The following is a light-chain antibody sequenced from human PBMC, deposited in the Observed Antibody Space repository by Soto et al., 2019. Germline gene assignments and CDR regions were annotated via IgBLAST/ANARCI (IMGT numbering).Light chain of an antibody. CDR3: SSYAGRYSVV. J-gene: IGLJ3*02. CDR2: DVN. V-gene: IGLV2-11*01. CDR1: SSDVGKYNF. Sequence: QSALTQPRSVSGSLGQSVTISCSGTSSDVGKYNFVSWYQQHPGKVPKLMIYDVNKRPSGVPDRFSGSKSGNTASLTISGLQVEDETDYYCSSYAGRYSVVFGGGTKLTVL.